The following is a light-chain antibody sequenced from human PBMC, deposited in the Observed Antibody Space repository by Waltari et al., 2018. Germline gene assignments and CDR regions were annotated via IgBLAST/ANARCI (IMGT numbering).Light chain of an antibody. CDR1: QSVSPW. Sequence: DIQMTQSPSTLSASVGDRVTITCRASQSVSPWLAWYQQKPGKAPKLLLYKVSDLQRGVPSRFSGSGSGSGTEFTLTITSLQPDDLAIYYCQHFNGFPWTFGQGTKVEIK. CDR3: QHFNGFPWT. J-gene: IGKJ1*01. V-gene: IGKV1-5*03. CDR2: KVS.